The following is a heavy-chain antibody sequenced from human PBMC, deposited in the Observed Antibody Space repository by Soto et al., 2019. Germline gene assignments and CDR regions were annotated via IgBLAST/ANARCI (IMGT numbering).Heavy chain of an antibody. CDR1: GGSIRSYY. J-gene: IGHJ4*02. D-gene: IGHD5-18*01. CDR3: ARDSYNFDD. CDR2: IYYSGST. V-gene: IGHV4-59*01. Sequence: PSETLSLTCTASGGSIRSYYWSWIRQPPGKGLEWIGYIYYSGSTDYNPSFKSRVTISVDTSKNQFSLKLRSVTAADTAVYYCARDSYNFDDWGQGILVTVSS.